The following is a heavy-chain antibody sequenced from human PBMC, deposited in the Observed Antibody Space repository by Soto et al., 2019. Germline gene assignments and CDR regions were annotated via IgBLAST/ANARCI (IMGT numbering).Heavy chain of an antibody. D-gene: IGHD1-26*01. J-gene: IGHJ5*02. Sequence: GASVKVSCKASGYTSANYGMHWVRQAPGQRLEWMGWINPSGGSTNYAQKFQGRVTMTRDTSASTVYMELSSLRSEDTAVYYCARDSVIVMGATPSGFDPWGQGTLVTVSS. CDR2: INPSGGST. CDR3: ARDSVIVMGATPSGFDP. CDR1: GYTSANYG. V-gene: IGHV1-3*01.